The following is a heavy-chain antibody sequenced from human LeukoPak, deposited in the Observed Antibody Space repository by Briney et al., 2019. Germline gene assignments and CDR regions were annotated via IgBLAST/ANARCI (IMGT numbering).Heavy chain of an antibody. V-gene: IGHV1-2*02. CDR2: INPNSGGT. D-gene: IGHD6-6*01. CDR3: AREPYCSSRRRHPFDY. CDR1: GYTFTGYY. J-gene: IGHJ4*02. Sequence: GASVTVSCKASGYTFTGYYMHWVRQAPGQGLEWMGWINPNSGGTNYAQKFQGRVTMTRDTSISTAYMELSRLRSDDTAVYYCAREPYCSSRRRHPFDYWGQGTLVTVSS.